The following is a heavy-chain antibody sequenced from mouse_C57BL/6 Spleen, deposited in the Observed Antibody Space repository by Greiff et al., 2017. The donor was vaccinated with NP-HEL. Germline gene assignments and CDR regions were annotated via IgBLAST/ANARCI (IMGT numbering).Heavy chain of an antibody. CDR2: IYPRSGNT. V-gene: IGHV1-81*01. CDR3: ARCGSGSSYGGYFDV. D-gene: IGHD1-1*01. J-gene: IGHJ1*03. Sequence: QVQLQQSGAELARPGASVKLSCKASGYTFTSYGISWVKQRTGQGLEWIGEIYPRSGNTYYNEKFKGKATLTADKSSSTAYMELRSLTSEDSAVYFCARCGSGSSYGGYFDVWGTGTTVTVSS. CDR1: GYTFTSYG.